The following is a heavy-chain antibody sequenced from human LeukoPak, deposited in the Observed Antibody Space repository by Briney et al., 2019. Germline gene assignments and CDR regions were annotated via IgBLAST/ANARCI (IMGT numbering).Heavy chain of an antibody. V-gene: IGHV3-30*02. CDR2: IRYDGSDK. D-gene: IGHD3-3*01. CDR3: AKGQLFGDY. Sequence: GGSLRLSCAASGFTFSNYGMDWVRQAPGKGLEWVAFIRYDGSDKYYADSVKGRFTISRDNSKNTLYIQMNSLRVEDTAMYYCAKGQLFGDYWGQGTLVTVSS. CDR1: GFTFSNYG. J-gene: IGHJ4*02.